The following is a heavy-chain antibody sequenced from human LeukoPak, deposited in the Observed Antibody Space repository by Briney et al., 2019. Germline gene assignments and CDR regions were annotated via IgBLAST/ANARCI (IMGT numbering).Heavy chain of an antibody. D-gene: IGHD2-15*01. CDR1: GFTFSSYG. CDR3: ANSAVVVAATLDY. V-gene: IGHV3-30*02. J-gene: IGHJ4*02. CDR2: IRYDGSNK. Sequence: GGSLRLSCAASGFTFSSYGMHWVRQAPGKGLEWVAFIRYDGSNKYYADSVKGRFTISRDSSKNTLYLQMNSLRAEDTAVYYCANSAVVVAATLDYWGQGTLVTVSS.